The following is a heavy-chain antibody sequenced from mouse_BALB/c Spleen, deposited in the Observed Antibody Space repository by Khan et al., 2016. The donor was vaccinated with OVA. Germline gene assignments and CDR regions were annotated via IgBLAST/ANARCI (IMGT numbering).Heavy chain of an antibody. Sequence: QVQLKESGPGLVQPSQSLSITCTVTDFSLSTYGIHWVRQSPGKGLAWLGVIWSGGSTDYNAAFISRLSISKDNSKSQVFFKMNSLQTDDTAIYYCTRVYYRYDRYFDVWGAGTTVTVAS. J-gene: IGHJ1*01. CDR1: DFSLSTYG. D-gene: IGHD2-14*01. CDR2: IWSGGST. CDR3: TRVYYRYDRYFDV. V-gene: IGHV2-4-1*01.